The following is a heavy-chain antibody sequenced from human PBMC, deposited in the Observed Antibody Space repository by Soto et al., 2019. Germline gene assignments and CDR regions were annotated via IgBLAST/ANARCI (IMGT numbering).Heavy chain of an antibody. V-gene: IGHV3-30-3*01. CDR1: GFTFSSYA. Sequence: QVQLVESGGGVVQPGRSLRLSCAASGFTFSSYAMHWVRQAPGKGLEWGAVISYDGSNKYYADSVKGRFTISRDNSKNTLYLQMNSLRAEDTAVYYCARSSLTFGEGAWYFDLWGRGTLVTVSS. D-gene: IGHD3-16*01. CDR2: ISYDGSNK. CDR3: ARSSLTFGEGAWYFDL. J-gene: IGHJ2*01.